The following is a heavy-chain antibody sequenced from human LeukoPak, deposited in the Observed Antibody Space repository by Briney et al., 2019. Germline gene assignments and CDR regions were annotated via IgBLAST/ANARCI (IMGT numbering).Heavy chain of an antibody. Sequence: SETLSLTCTVSGGSISRYYWSWIRQPPAKGLEWIGYIYYSGSTNYNPSLKSRVTISVDTSKNQFSLKLSSVTAADTAVYYCARVPEEYSSSWFDPWGQGTLVTVSS. CDR3: ARVPEEYSSSWFDP. J-gene: IGHJ5*02. D-gene: IGHD6-6*01. CDR2: IYYSGST. V-gene: IGHV4-59*01. CDR1: GGSISRYY.